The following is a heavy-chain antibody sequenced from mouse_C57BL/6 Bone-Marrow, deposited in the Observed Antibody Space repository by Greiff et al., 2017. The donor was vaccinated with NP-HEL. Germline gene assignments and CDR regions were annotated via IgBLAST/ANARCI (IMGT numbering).Heavy chain of an antibody. CDR3: ARRVMGYDGGFAY. CDR2: IYPSDSET. Sequence: QVQLQQPGAELVRPGSSVKLSCKASGYTFTSYWMDWVKQRPGQGLEWIGNIYPSDSETHYNQTFKDKATFTVDKSYSTSYMQLSSLTSEDSAVYYCARRVMGYDGGFAYWGQGTLVTVSA. D-gene: IGHD2-2*01. V-gene: IGHV1-61*01. J-gene: IGHJ3*01. CDR1: GYTFTSYW.